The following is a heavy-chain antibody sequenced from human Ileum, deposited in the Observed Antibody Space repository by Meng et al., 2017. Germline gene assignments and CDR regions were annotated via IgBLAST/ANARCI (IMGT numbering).Heavy chain of an antibody. CDR2: TYYRSKWYS. V-gene: IGHV6-1*01. CDR1: GGSVSSNIAA. Sequence: QVKLQQSGPGRVKPSQTLSLTCAVSGGSVSSNIAAWNWIWQSPLRGLEWLGRTYYRSKWYSEYAVSVKSRISITPDTSKNQFSLQMNSVTPEDTAVYYCASGSGSLDYWGPGTLVTVSS. D-gene: IGHD3-3*01. CDR3: ASGSGSLDY. J-gene: IGHJ4*02.